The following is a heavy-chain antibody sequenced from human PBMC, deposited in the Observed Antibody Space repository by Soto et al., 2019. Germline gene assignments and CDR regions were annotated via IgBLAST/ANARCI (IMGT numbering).Heavy chain of an antibody. CDR1: GFTFSSYA. CDR2: ISGSGGST. J-gene: IGHJ4*02. V-gene: IGHV3-23*01. Sequence: GGSLRLSCAASGFTFSSYAMSWVRQAPGKGLEWVSAISGSGGSTYYADSVKGRFTISRDNSKNTLYLQMNSLRAEDTAVYYCAKDSYYYDSSGYCFDYWGQGTLVTVSS. CDR3: AKDSYYYDSSGYCFDY. D-gene: IGHD3-22*01.